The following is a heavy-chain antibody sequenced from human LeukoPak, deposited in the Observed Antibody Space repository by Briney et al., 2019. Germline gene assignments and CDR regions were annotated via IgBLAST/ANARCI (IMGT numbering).Heavy chain of an antibody. CDR2: ISYDGSNK. CDR3: ASGKNYDILTDY. V-gene: IGHV3-30-3*01. J-gene: IGHJ4*02. D-gene: IGHD3-9*01. Sequence: GRSLRLSCAASGFTFGSYAMHWVRQAPGKGLEWMAVISYDGSNKYYADSVKGRFTISRDNSKNTLYLQMNSLRAEDTAVYYCASGKNYDILTDYWGQGTLVTVSS. CDR1: GFTFGSYA.